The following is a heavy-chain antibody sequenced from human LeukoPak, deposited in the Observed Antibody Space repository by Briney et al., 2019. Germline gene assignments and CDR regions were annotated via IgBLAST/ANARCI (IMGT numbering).Heavy chain of an antibody. Sequence: PGGSLRLSCAASGFTFSSYGMHWVRQAPGKGLEWVAVISYDGSNKYYADSVKGRFTISRDNSKNTLYLQMNSLRAEDTAVYYRANGPLYGAEYFQHWGQGTLVTVSS. CDR2: ISYDGSNK. V-gene: IGHV3-30*18. D-gene: IGHD3-10*01. CDR1: GFTFSSYG. CDR3: ANGPLYGAEYFQH. J-gene: IGHJ1*01.